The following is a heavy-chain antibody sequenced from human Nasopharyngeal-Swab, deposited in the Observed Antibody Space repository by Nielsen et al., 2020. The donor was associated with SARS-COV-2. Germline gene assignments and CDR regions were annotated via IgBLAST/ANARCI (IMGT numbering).Heavy chain of an antibody. Sequence: GESLKISCAASGFTFSSYAMHWVRQAPGKGLEWVAVISYDGSNKYYADSVKGRFTISRDNPKNTLYLQMNSLTTEDTAVYFCAREVEQWLVRGLEYWGQGTLVTVSS. D-gene: IGHD6-19*01. CDR3: AREVEQWLVRGLEY. J-gene: IGHJ4*02. CDR1: GFTFSSYA. CDR2: ISYDGSNK. V-gene: IGHV3-30*04.